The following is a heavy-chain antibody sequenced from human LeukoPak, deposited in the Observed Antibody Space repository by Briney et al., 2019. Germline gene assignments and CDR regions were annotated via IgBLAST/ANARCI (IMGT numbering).Heavy chain of an antibody. D-gene: IGHD5-12*01. Sequence: GGSLRLSCAASGFTYSNYAMSWVRQAPGKGLEWVSSISSSSSYIYYADSVKGRFTISRDNAKNSLYLQMNSLRAEDTAVYYCPSTGYSGYDDYWGQGTLVTVSS. CDR3: PSTGYSGYDDY. CDR1: GFTYSNYA. V-gene: IGHV3-21*01. J-gene: IGHJ4*02. CDR2: ISSSSSYI.